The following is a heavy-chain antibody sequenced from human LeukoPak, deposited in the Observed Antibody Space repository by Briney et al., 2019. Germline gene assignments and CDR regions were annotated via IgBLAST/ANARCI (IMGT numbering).Heavy chain of an antibody. CDR2: ISYDGSNK. V-gene: IGHV3-30-3*01. CDR3: ARDSRARGYQLLYPDY. CDR1: GFTFSSYA. D-gene: IGHD2-2*02. Sequence: GRSLRLSCAASGFTFSSYAMHWVRQAPGKGLEWVAVISYDGSNKYYADSVKGRFTISRDNSKNTLYLQMYSLRAEDTAVYYCARDSRARGYQLLYPDYWGQGTLVTVSS. J-gene: IGHJ4*02.